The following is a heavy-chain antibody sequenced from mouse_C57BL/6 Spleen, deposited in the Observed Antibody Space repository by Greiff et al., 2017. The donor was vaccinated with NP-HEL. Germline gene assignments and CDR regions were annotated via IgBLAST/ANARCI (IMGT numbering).Heavy chain of an antibody. CDR2: IYPSDSET. CDR3: ARGGGNLDY. D-gene: IGHD2-1*01. CDR1: GYTFTSYW. J-gene: IGHJ2*01. Sequence: QVHVKQPGAELVRPGSSVKLSCKASGYTFTSYWMDWVKQRPGQGLEWIGNIYPSDSETHYNQKFKDKATLTVDKSSSTAYMQLSSLTSEDSAVYYCARGGGNLDYWGQGTTLTVSS. V-gene: IGHV1-61*01.